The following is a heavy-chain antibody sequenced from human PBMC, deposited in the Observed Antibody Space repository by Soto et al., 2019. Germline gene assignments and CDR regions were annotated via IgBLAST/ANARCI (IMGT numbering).Heavy chain of an antibody. CDR1: GGSISSSNW. V-gene: IGHV4-4*02. CDR2: IYHSGST. CDR3: ATAFGGWPPDS. Sequence: SETLSLTCAVSGGSISSSNWWSWVRRPPGKGLEWIGEIYHSGSTNYNPSLKSRVTMSVDKSKNQFSLKLSSVTAADTAVYYCATAFGGWPPDSWGQGTLVTVSS. D-gene: IGHD6-19*01. J-gene: IGHJ4*02.